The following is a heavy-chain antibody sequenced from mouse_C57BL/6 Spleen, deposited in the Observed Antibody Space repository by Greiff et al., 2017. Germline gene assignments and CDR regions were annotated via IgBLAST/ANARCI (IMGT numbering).Heavy chain of an antibody. CDR2: IHPNSGST. Sequence: QVQLQQPGAELVKPGASVQLSCKASGYTFTSYWMHWVKQRPGQGLEWIGMIHPNSGSTNYNEKFKSKATLTVDKSSSTAYMQLSSLTAEDSAFYYCARERTLGLEQSFDYWGQGTTLTVSS. CDR1: GYTFTSYW. V-gene: IGHV1-64*01. J-gene: IGHJ2*01. CDR3: ARERTLGLEQSFDY.